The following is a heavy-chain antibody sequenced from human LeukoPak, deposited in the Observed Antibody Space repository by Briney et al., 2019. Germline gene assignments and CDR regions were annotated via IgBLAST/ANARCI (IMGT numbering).Heavy chain of an antibody. J-gene: IGHJ3*02. CDR3: AKDIQISNRSNAFDI. V-gene: IGHV3-9*01. CDR1: GFTFDDYA. D-gene: IGHD3-3*02. Sequence: GGSLRPSCAASGFTFDDYAMRWVRQAPGKGLEWVSAISWNSGSTGYADSVKGRFTISRDNSKNSLYLQMNSLRAEDTAVYYCAKDIQISNRSNAFDIWGQGTMVTVSS. CDR2: ISWNSGST.